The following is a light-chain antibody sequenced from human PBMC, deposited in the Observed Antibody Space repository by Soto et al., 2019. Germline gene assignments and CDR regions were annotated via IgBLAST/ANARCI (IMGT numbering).Light chain of an antibody. J-gene: IGKJ1*01. Sequence: DIQVTQSPSSXSASVGDSVTLSCQTSQRVDSYIHWYQHQSGKPPKLLIYAASTLQDGVPSRFSGGGSGTAFSLIITGLQPGDSAVYYCHQYGSSPLTFGQGTKVDIK. CDR3: HQYGSSPLT. CDR1: QRVDSY. V-gene: IGKV1-39*01. CDR2: AAS.